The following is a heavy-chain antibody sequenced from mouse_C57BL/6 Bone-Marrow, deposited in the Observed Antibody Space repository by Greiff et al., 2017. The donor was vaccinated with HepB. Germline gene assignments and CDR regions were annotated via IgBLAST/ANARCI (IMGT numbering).Heavy chain of an antibody. J-gene: IGHJ2*01. D-gene: IGHD1-1*01. CDR3: ARPLRSFDY. CDR1: GYAFSSSW. CDR2: IYPGDGDT. Sequence: VQLQQSGPELVKPGASVKISCKASGYAFSSSWMNWVKQRPGKGLEWIGRIYPGDGDTNYNGKFKGKATLTADKSSSTAYLQRSSLTSEDSAVYFCARPLRSFDYWGQGTTLTVSS. V-gene: IGHV1-82*01.